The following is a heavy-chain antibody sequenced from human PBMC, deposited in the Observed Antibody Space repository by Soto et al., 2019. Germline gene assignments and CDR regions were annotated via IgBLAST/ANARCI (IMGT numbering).Heavy chain of an antibody. CDR2: ISPNSGGT. CDR3: ARYYYDSSGTYNWFDP. J-gene: IGHJ5*02. D-gene: IGHD3-22*01. Sequence: GASVKVSCKASGYTFTGYYMHWVRQAPGQGLEWMGRISPNSGGTNYAQKFQGRVTMTRDTSISTAYMELSRLRSDDTAVYYCARYYYDSSGTYNWFDPWGQGTLVTVSS. V-gene: IGHV1-2*06. CDR1: GYTFTGYY.